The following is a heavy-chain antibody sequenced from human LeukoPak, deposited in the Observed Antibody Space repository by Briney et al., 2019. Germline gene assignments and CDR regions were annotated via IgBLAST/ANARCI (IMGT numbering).Heavy chain of an antibody. CDR2: INTDGSAI. CDR3: AIMHGYYDGSGFWVQ. J-gene: IGHJ4*02. V-gene: IGHV3-7*03. CDR1: GFTFSHYW. D-gene: IGHD3-22*01. Sequence: GGSLRLSCAASGFTFSHYWMTWVRQAPGKGLEWVANINTDGSAIFYADSVKGRFTISRENVKNSLSLQMNSLRDEDTGVYYCAIMHGYYDGSGFWVQWGQGTLVTVSS.